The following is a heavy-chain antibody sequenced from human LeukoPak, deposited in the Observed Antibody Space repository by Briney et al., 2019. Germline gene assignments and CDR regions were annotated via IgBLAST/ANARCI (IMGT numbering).Heavy chain of an antibody. Sequence: SETLSLTCTVSGYSISSGYYWGWIRQPPGKGLEWIGSIYHSGSTYYNPSLKSRVTISVDTSKNHFSLKLSSVTAPDTAVYYCARTTEGGYTYGYFYYYYMDVWGKGTTVTISS. D-gene: IGHD5-18*01. J-gene: IGHJ6*03. CDR2: IYHSGST. CDR3: ARTTEGGYTYGYFYYYYMDV. V-gene: IGHV4-38-2*02. CDR1: GYSISSGYY.